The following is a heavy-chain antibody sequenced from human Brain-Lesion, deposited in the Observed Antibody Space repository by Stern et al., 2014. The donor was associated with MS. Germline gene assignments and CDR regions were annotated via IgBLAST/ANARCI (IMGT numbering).Heavy chain of an antibody. V-gene: IGHV4-39*01. CDR2: IYYSGDT. D-gene: IGHD2-15*01. CDR1: GGSVSSTSYA. CDR3: AGEEDIRYCSGGSCTGNWFDP. J-gene: IGHJ5*02. Sequence: VQLVESGPGLVKPSETLSLTCTVAGGSVSSTSYAWAWIRQPPGKGLEWIGTIYYSGDTYYSPSLKSRLTISLAKSTNKLSLQLRFVTAADTAVYYCAGEEDIRYCSGGSCTGNWFDPWGQGTLVTVSS.